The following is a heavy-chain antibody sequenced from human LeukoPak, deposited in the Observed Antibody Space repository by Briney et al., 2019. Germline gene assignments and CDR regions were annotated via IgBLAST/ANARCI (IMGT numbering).Heavy chain of an antibody. CDR1: GFTFSSYW. Sequence: PGGSLRLSCAASGFTFSSYWMSWVRQDPGKGLERVANIKQDGSEKYYVDSVKGRFTISRDNAKNSLYLQMNSLRAEDTAVYYCARPRRILTGDDSFDYWGQGTLVTVSS. J-gene: IGHJ4*02. CDR3: ARPRRILTGDDSFDY. CDR2: IKQDGSEK. D-gene: IGHD3-9*01. V-gene: IGHV3-7*01.